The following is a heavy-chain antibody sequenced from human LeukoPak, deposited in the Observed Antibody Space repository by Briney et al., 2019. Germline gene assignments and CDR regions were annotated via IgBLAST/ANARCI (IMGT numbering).Heavy chain of an antibody. CDR2: INWNGGST. Sequence: PGGSMRLSCAASGFTFDDYGMSWVRQAPGKGLEWDSGINWNGGSTVYADSVKGRFTISRDNPKNSLYLQMNSLRAEDTALYYCAREAYCGGDCYSYDAFDIWGQGTMVTVSS. CDR3: AREAYCGGDCYSYDAFDI. D-gene: IGHD2-21*01. J-gene: IGHJ3*02. V-gene: IGHV3-20*04. CDR1: GFTFDDYG.